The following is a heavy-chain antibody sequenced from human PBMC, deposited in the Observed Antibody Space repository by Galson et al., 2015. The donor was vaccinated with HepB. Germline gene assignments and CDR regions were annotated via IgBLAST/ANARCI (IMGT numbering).Heavy chain of an antibody. V-gene: IGHV4-30-4*01. J-gene: IGHJ6*02. CDR1: GGSISSGDFR. CDR2: IYYSGSA. CDR3: ARGNEFWSGSGYHAMDV. Sequence: LSLTCAVSGGSISSGDFRWSWIRQPPGKGLEWIGYIYYSGSAHYNSSLKSRLTISVDTSKNHSSLKLTSMTAADTAVYYCARGNEFWSGSGYHAMDVWGQGTTVSVSS. D-gene: IGHD3-3*01.